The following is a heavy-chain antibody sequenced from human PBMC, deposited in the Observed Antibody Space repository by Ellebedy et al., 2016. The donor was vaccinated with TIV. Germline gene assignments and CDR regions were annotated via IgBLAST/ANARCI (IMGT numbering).Heavy chain of an antibody. D-gene: IGHD3-10*01. CDR3: AKPNLPDYGSGISYPSDY. V-gene: IGHV3-23*01. J-gene: IGHJ4*02. CDR2: MTGSDGST. CDR1: GFTFDSYA. Sequence: GGSLRLSXAASGFTFDSYAMSWVRQAPGKGLEWVSGMTGSDGSTWYPDSVNGRFTISRDNSKNTLYLQMNSLRAEDTAVYYCAKPNLPDYGSGISYPSDYWGQGTLVTVSS.